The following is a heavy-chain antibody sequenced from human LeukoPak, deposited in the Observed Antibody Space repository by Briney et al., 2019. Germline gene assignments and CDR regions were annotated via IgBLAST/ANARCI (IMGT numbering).Heavy chain of an antibody. Sequence: QPGGSLRLSCAASEFTFRSYSMHWVRQAPGKGLVWVSRINSDGSTTSYADSVKGRFTISRDNAKNTLYLQMNSLRGEDTAVYYCTRSDWFDPWGQGTLVTVSS. J-gene: IGHJ5*02. V-gene: IGHV3-74*01. CDR2: INSDGSTT. CDR1: EFTFRSYS. CDR3: TRSDWFDP.